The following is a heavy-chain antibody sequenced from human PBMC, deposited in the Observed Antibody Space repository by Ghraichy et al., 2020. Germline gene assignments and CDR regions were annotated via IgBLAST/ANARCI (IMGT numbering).Heavy chain of an antibody. J-gene: IGHJ4*02. V-gene: IGHV3-23*01. Sequence: GGSLRLSCAASGFTFNTFAMSWVRQAPGKGLEWVSMISGTSGTAYYVDSVKGRFTGSRDNSRNTVYLQMNSLRVDDTAMYFCARVSSGSYPNPNDFWARGALVTVSS. CDR3: ARVSSGSYPNPNDF. CDR2: ISGTSGTA. CDR1: GFTFNTFA. D-gene: IGHD1-26*01.